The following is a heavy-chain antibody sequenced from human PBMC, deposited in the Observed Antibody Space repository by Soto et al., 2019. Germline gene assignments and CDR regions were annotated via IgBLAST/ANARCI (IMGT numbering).Heavy chain of an antibody. CDR2: IYWDDAK. Sequence: QITLKESGPPLVKPTQPLTLTCTFSGFSLSTSRAGVGWIRQPPGKALEWLAVIYWDDAKTYRPSLKSRLTITKDTSKNQVALTLTNMDPVDTATYYCAHAFGGRSLYWGQGTLVTVSS. V-gene: IGHV2-5*02. CDR3: AHAFGGRSLY. J-gene: IGHJ4*02. CDR1: GFSLSTSRAG. D-gene: IGHD1-26*01.